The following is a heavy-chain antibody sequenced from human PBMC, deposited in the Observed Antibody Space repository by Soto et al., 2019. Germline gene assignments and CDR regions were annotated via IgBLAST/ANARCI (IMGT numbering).Heavy chain of an antibody. Sequence: QVQLVQSGAEVKKPGSSVKVSCKASGGTFSSYAISWVRQAPEQGLEWMGGIIPIFGTANYAQKFQRRVTITADESTSTAYMELSSLRSENTAVYYCAGEPRYSSSFVVDYWGQGTLVTVSS. J-gene: IGHJ4*02. V-gene: IGHV1-69*01. CDR2: IIPIFGTA. CDR3: AGEPRYSSSFVVDY. CDR1: GGTFSSYA. D-gene: IGHD6-6*01.